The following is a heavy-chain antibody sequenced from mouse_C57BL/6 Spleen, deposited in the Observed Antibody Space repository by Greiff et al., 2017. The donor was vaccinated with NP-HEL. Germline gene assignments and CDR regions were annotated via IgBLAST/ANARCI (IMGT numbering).Heavy chain of an antibody. J-gene: IGHJ3*01. D-gene: IGHD2-4*01. CDR1: GFNIKDDY. Sequence: EVQLQQSGAELVRPGASVKLSCTASGFNIKDDYMHWVKQRPEQGLEWIGWIDPENGDTEYASKFQGKATITADTSSNTAYLQLSSLTSEDTAVYYCTTAYYYYSWFAYWGQGTLVTVSA. CDR2: IDPENGDT. V-gene: IGHV14-4*01. CDR3: TTAYYYYSWFAY.